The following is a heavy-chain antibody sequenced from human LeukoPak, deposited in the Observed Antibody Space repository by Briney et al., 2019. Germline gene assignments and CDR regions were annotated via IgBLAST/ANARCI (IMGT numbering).Heavy chain of an antibody. Sequence: GASVKVSCKASRYTFTGYYLQWVRQAPGQGLEWMGWINPNSGVTNYAQKFQGRVTMTRDTSISTAYMELSRLRSDDTAVYYCARSYSSGWYFPVAGSNWGQGTLVTVSS. CDR3: ARSYSSGWYFPVAGSN. D-gene: IGHD6-19*01. V-gene: IGHV1-2*02. CDR1: RYTFTGYY. CDR2: INPNSGVT. J-gene: IGHJ4*02.